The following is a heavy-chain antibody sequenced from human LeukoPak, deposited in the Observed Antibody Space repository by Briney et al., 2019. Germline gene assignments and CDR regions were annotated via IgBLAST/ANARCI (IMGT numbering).Heavy chain of an antibody. CDR2: IYTSGST. Sequence: SETLSLTCTVSGGSISSYYWSWIRQPAGKGLEWIGRIYTSGSTNYNPSLKSRVTMSVDTSKNQSSLKLSSVTAADTAVYYCARRMEYYYGSGSYYYDYWGQGTLVTVSS. V-gene: IGHV4-4*07. CDR3: ARRMEYYYGSGSYYYDY. CDR1: GGSISSYY. D-gene: IGHD3-10*01. J-gene: IGHJ4*02.